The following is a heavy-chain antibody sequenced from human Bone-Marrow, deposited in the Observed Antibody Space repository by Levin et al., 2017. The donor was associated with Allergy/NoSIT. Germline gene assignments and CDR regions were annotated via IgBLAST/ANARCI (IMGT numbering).Heavy chain of an antibody. Sequence: PSQTLSLTCSVSGVSLPGLYSWSWVRQPPGKALEWLGVVFQNGAANYSPSLDSRLTISLDKSKNQFSLTLTSVTVADTAVYYCARSEQQKVPPGVSYLDSWGQGSLVIVSS. CDR3: ARSEQQKVPPGVSYLDS. D-gene: IGHD3-10*01. V-gene: IGHV4-4*02. CDR1: GVSLPGLYS. J-gene: IGHJ4*02. CDR2: VFQNGAA.